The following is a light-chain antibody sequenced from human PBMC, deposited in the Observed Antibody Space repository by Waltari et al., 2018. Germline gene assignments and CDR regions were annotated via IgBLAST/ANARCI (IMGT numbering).Light chain of an antibody. V-gene: IGLV2-14*03. Sequence: QSALPQPASVSGSPGQSLTIPCTGISSDVGGYNYVSWYQQHPGKAPKLMIYDVSKRPSGVSNRFSGSKSGNTASLIISGLQAEDEADYYCSSYRSSLVFGGGTKLTVL. CDR2: DVS. CDR3: SSYRSSLV. J-gene: IGLJ3*02. CDR1: SSDVGGYNY.